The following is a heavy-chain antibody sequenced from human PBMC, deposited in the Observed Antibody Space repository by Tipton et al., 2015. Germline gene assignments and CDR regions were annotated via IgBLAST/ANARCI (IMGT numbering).Heavy chain of an antibody. V-gene: IGHV5-51*01. J-gene: IGHJ4*02. Sequence: QLVQSGAEVKKPGESLKISCKGSGYSFTSYWIGWVRQMPGKGLEWMGIIYPGDADARVSPSFQGQVTISADKSISTAYLQWSSLRASDSAMFYCARQRDDYFDLWCQGTLVTVSA. CDR3: ARQRDDYFDL. D-gene: IGHD2-21*02. CDR2: IYPGDADA. CDR1: GYSFTSYW.